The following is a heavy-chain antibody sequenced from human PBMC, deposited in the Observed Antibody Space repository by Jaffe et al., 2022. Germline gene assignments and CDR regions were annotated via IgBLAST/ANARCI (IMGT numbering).Heavy chain of an antibody. V-gene: IGHV1-46*01. J-gene: IGHJ4*02. CDR3: ARGGEFHYYGSGSSSMETPHDY. Sequence: QVQLVQSGAEVKKPGASVKVSCKASGYTFTSYYMHWVRQAPGQGLEWMGIINPSGGSTSYAQKFQGRVTMTRDTSTSTVYMELSSLRSEDTAVYYCARGGEFHYYGSGSSSMETPHDYWGQGTLVTVSS. CDR1: GYTFTSYY. D-gene: IGHD3-10*01. CDR2: INPSGGST.